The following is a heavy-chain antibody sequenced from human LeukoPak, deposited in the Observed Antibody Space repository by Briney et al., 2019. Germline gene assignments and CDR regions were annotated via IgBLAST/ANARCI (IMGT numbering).Heavy chain of an antibody. D-gene: IGHD6-13*01. CDR2: INHSGST. V-gene: IGHV4-34*01. CDR1: GGSFSGYY. J-gene: IGHJ6*02. CDR3: ARGRAYSSSWYDRAHYYYYGMDV. Sequence: PSETLSLTCAVYGGSFSGYYWSWIRQPPGKGLEWIGEINHSGSTNYNPSLTSRGTISVDTSKNQFSLKLSSVTAADTAVYYCARGRAYSSSWYDRAHYYYYGMDVWGQGTTVTVSS.